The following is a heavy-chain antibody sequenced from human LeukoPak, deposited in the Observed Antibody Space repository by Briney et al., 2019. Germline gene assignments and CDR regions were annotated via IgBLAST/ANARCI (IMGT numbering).Heavy chain of an antibody. Sequence: ASVKVSCKASGYTFTGYYMHWVRQAPGQGLEWMGWINPNSGGTNYAQKFQGRVTMTRDTSISTAYMELSRLRSDDTAVYYCARILSSSWSQSDYWGQGTLVTVSS. V-gene: IGHV1-2*02. CDR1: GYTFTGYY. CDR2: INPNSGGT. J-gene: IGHJ4*02. CDR3: ARILSSSWSQSDY. D-gene: IGHD6-13*01.